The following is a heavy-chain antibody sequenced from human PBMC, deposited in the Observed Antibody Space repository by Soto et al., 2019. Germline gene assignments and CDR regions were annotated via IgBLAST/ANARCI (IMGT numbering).Heavy chain of an antibody. CDR1: GYTFSDHD. D-gene: IGHD1-1*01. Sequence: QVQLVQSGADVKKPGASVKVSCKASGYTFSDHDINGVRQATGQGPEWLGWMNPNSGDTGYAQNFQGRVTMTRDNSIRTAYMELSSLRSEDTAVYYCARVGGNWNDDYFDYWGQGTLVTVSS. CDR2: MNPNSGDT. J-gene: IGHJ4*02. V-gene: IGHV1-8*01. CDR3: ARVGGNWNDDYFDY.